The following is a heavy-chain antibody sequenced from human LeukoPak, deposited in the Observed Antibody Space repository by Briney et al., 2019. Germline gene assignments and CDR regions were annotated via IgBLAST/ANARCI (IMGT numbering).Heavy chain of an antibody. CDR2: IRYDGSNK. CDR1: GFSFSSCD. V-gene: IGHV3-30*02. D-gene: IGHD2-15*01. J-gene: IGHJ4*02. CDR3: AKGYCSGGNCYNFDY. Sequence: GGSVRLSCAASGFSFSSCDMHWVRQAPGKGLEWVAFIRYDGSNKYYADSVKGRFTISRDNSKNTLYLQMNSLRAEDTAVYYCAKGYCSGGNCYNFDYWGQGALVTVSS.